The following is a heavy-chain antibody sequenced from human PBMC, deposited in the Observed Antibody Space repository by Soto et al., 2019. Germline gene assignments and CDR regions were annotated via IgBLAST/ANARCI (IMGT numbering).Heavy chain of an antibody. J-gene: IGHJ6*02. Sequence: ASVKVSCKASGYTFTSYGISWVRQAPGQGLEWMGWISAYIGNTNYAQKLQGRVTMTTDTSTSTAYMELSSLRSEDTAVYYCARGGDCSGGSCYSSHDYYYGMDVWGQGTTVTVSS. CDR3: ARGGDCSGGSCYSSHDYYYGMDV. V-gene: IGHV1-18*01. CDR1: GYTFTSYG. D-gene: IGHD2-15*01. CDR2: ISAYIGNT.